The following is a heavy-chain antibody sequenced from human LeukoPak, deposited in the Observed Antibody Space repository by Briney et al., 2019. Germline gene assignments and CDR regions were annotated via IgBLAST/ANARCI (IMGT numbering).Heavy chain of an antibody. Sequence: GGSLRLSCAASGFSFSSNAMSWVRQAPGKGLEWVSVISGSGDNIYYADSVKGRFTISRDNSKNTLYMQMNSLRAEDTAVYYCAKGYGSGSYYFLFDYWGQGTLVTVSS. CDR1: GFSFSSNA. D-gene: IGHD3-10*01. J-gene: IGHJ4*02. V-gene: IGHV3-23*01. CDR2: ISGSGDNI. CDR3: AKGYGSGSYYFLFDY.